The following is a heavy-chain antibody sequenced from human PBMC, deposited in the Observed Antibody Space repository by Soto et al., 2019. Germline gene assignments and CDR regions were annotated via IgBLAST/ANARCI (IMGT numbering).Heavy chain of an antibody. J-gene: IGHJ6*02. CDR3: AKAFNVFLNGYSSPAYYYGMDV. Sequence: WGSLRLSCAASGFTFSSYAMSWVRQAPGKGLEWVSAISGSGGSTYYADSVKGRFTISRDNSKNTLYLQMNSLRAEETAVYYCAKAFNVFLNGYSSPAYYYGMDVWGQGTTVTVSS. V-gene: IGHV3-23*01. D-gene: IGHD3-3*01. CDR1: GFTFSSYA. CDR2: ISGSGGST.